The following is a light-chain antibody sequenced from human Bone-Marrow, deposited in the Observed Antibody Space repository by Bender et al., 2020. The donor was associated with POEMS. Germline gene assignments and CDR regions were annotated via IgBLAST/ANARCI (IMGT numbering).Light chain of an antibody. CDR1: SSDVGGYNY. CDR3: SSFTSSNTVI. J-gene: IGLJ2*01. CDR2: DVS. Sequence: QSALTQPASVSKSPGQSITISCTGTSSDVGGYNYVSWYQQHPGKAPKLMIYDVSNRPSGVSNRFSGSKSGNTASLTISGLQAEDEADYYCSSFTSSNTVIFGGGTKVTVL. V-gene: IGLV2-14*01.